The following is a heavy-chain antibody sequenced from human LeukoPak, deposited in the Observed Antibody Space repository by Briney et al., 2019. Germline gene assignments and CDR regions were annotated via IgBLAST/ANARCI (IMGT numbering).Heavy chain of an antibody. J-gene: IGHJ4*02. V-gene: IGHV4-59*01. CDR1: GGSFSGYY. Sequence: SETLSLTCAVYGGSFSGYYWSWIRQPPGKGLEWIGYIYYSGTNYNPSLKSRVTMSVDTSKNQFSLKLSSVTAADTAVYYCARGVAVAGTHFDYWGQGTLVTVSS. D-gene: IGHD6-19*01. CDR3: ARGVAVAGTHFDY. CDR2: IYYSGT.